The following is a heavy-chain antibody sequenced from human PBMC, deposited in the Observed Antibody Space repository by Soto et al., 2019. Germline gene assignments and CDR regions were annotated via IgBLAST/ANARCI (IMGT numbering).Heavy chain of an antibody. V-gene: IGHV1-18*01. CDR1: GYTFTSYG. J-gene: IGHJ4*02. D-gene: IGHD6-13*01. CDR3: ARGEGIAAAGTSGVFYYFDY. CDR2: FSAYNGNT. Sequence: GASVKVSCKASGYTFTSYGISWVRQAPGQRLEWMGWFSAYNGNTNYAQKLQGRVTMTTDTSTSTAYMELRRLRSDDTAVYYCARGEGIAAAGTSGVFYYFDYWGQGTLVTVSS.